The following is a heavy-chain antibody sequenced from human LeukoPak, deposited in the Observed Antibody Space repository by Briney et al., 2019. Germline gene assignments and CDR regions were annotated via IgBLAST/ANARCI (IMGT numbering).Heavy chain of an antibody. CDR2: IYTSGST. V-gene: IGHV4-4*07. J-gene: IGHJ4*02. CDR3: AREATYDFWSGYYIDY. Sequence: SETLSLTCTVSGGSISSYYWSWIRQPAGKGLEWIGRIYTSGSTNYNPSLKSRVTMSVDTSKNQFSLKLSSVTAADTAVYYCAREATYDFWSGYYIDYWGQGTLVTVSS. CDR1: GGSISSYY. D-gene: IGHD3-3*01.